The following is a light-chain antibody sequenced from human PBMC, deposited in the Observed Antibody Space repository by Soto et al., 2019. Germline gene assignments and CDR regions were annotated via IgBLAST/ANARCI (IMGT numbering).Light chain of an antibody. J-gene: IGKJ5*01. Sequence: IVLTQFPSTLALSPRERATLSCRASQSVSSSYLACYQQTPGPSPRLLIYGASSRATGIPERFSGSGSGTDFTLTSSRLEEEDFAVYYRQQYGRSPITFGQGTRLEIK. V-gene: IGKV3-20*01. CDR2: GAS. CDR3: QQYGRSPIT. CDR1: QSVSSSY.